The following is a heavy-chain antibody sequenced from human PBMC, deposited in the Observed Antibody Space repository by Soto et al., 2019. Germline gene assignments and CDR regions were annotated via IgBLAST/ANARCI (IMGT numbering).Heavy chain of an antibody. D-gene: IGHD3-3*01. J-gene: IGHJ5*02. CDR2: IYYSGST. V-gene: IGHV4-59*01. Sequence: SETLSLTCTVSGVSISSYYWSWIRQPPGKGLEWIGYIYYSGSTNYNPSLKSRVTISVDTSKNQFSLKLSSVTAAGTAVYYCAREFFGAGNWFDPWGQGTLVTVSS. CDR1: GVSISSYY. CDR3: AREFFGAGNWFDP.